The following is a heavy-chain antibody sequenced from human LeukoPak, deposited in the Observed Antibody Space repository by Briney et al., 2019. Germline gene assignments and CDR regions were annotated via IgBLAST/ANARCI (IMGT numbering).Heavy chain of an antibody. CDR2: ICYSGST. J-gene: IGHJ3*02. D-gene: IGHD3-16*02. V-gene: IGHV4-39*01. CDR3: ARHGRDYVWGSYRQTDAFDI. CDR1: GGSISSSSYY. Sequence: SETLSLTCTVSGGSISSSSYYWGWIRQPPGKGLEWIGSICYSGSTYYNPSLKSRVTISVDTSKNQFSLKLSSVTAADTAVYYCARHGRDYVWGSYRQTDAFDIWGQGTMVTVSS.